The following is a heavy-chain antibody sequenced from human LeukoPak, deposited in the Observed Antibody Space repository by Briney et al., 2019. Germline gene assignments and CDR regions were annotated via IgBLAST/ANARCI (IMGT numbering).Heavy chain of an antibody. V-gene: IGHV1-18*04. D-gene: IGHD6-13*01. CDR3: ARSSIAAAGTVGFDY. CDR1: GYTFTGCY. Sequence: ASVKVSCKASGYTFTGCYMHWVRQAPGQGLEWMGWISAYNGNTNYAQKLQGRVTMTTDTSTSTAYMELRSLRSDDTAVYYCARSSIAAAGTVGFDYWGQGTLVTVSS. CDR2: ISAYNGNT. J-gene: IGHJ4*02.